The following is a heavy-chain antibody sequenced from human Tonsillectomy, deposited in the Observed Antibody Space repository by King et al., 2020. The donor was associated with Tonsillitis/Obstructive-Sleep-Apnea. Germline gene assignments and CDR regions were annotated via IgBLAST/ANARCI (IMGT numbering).Heavy chain of an antibody. CDR1: SYTFTSYG. CDR3: ARGTRNNWNDEVDYFDY. V-gene: IGHV1-18*01. Sequence: QLVQSGAEVKKPGASVKVSCKASSYTFTSYGITGVRQAPGQGLEWMGWISAFYGNTNYAQKLQGRGTMTTDTSQSTAYMEPRSLRSDDTGVYYCARGTRNNWNDEVDYFDYWGQGTLVTVSS. CDR2: ISAFYGNT. D-gene: IGHD1-1*01. J-gene: IGHJ4*02.